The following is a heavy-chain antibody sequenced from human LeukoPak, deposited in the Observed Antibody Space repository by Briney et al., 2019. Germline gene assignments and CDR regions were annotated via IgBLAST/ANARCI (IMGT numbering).Heavy chain of an antibody. CDR2: INHSGST. J-gene: IGHJ6*03. CDR1: GGSFSGYY. D-gene: IGHD5-12*01. Sequence: SETLSLTCAVYGGSFSGYYWSWIRQPPGKGLEWLGEINHSGSTNYNPSLKSRVTISVDTSKNQFSLKLSSVTAADTAVYYCARLGVATNYYYYYMDVWGKGTTVTISS. V-gene: IGHV4-34*01. CDR3: ARLGVATNYYYYYMDV.